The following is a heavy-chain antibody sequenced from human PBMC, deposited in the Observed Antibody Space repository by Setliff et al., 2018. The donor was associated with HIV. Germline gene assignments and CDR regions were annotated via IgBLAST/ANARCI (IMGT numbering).Heavy chain of an antibody. V-gene: IGHV3-33*06. Sequence: GGSMRLSCAASGFTFSSYGMHWVRQAPGKGLEWVAVIWYDGSNKYYADSVKGRFTISRDNSKNTLYLQMNSLRAEDTAVYYCAKTPSSGWYSLYLDYWGQGTLVTVSS. CDR1: GFTFSSYG. D-gene: IGHD6-19*01. CDR2: IWYDGSNK. CDR3: AKTPSSGWYSLYLDY. J-gene: IGHJ4*02.